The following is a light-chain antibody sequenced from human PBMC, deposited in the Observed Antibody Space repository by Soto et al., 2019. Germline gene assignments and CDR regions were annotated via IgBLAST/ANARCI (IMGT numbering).Light chain of an antibody. V-gene: IGKV3-15*01. CDR3: QQYNNWPPTWT. CDR2: AVS. Sequence: EILMTQSPATLSVSPGERATPSCRASQSVSSNLAWYQQKPGQAPRLLIYAVSTRATGIPARFSGSGSGTEFTLNINSLQSEDFAVYYCQQYNNWPPTWTFGQGTKVDIK. J-gene: IGKJ1*01. CDR1: QSVSSN.